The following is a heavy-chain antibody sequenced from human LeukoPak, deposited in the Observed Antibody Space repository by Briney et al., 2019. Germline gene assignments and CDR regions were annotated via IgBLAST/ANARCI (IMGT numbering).Heavy chain of an antibody. CDR2: IYYSGST. V-gene: IGHV4-39*07. CDR1: GGSISSSSYY. D-gene: IGHD3-16*01. CDR3: ARQLGVRVAIDY. Sequence: SETLSLTCTVSGGSISSSSYYWGWIRQPPGKGLEWIGSIYYSGSTYYNPSLKSRVTISVDTSKNHFSLKLSSVTAADTAVYYCARQLGVRVAIDYWGQGTLVTVSS. J-gene: IGHJ4*02.